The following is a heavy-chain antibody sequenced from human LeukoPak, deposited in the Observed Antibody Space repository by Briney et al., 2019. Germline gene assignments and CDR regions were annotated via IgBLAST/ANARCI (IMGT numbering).Heavy chain of an antibody. J-gene: IGHJ6*02. D-gene: IGHD5-24*01. CDR2: IYPGDSDT. CDR3: ARHSRRWLQFSGYYYGMDV. CDR1: GYSFTSYW. V-gene: IGHV5-51*01. Sequence: GESLKISCQGSGYSFTSYWISWVRQMPGKGLEWMGTIYPGDSDTRYSPSFQGQVTISADKSISTAYLQWSSLKASDTAMYYCARHSRRWLQFSGYYYGMDVWGQGTTVTVSS.